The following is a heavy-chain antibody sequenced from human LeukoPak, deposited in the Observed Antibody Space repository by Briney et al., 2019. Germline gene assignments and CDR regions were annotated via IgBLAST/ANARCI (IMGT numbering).Heavy chain of an antibody. CDR2: ISSSGSTI. D-gene: IGHD2-15*01. V-gene: IGHV3-11*01. Sequence: GGSLRLSCAASGFTFSDYYMSWIRQAPGKGLEWVSYISSSGSTIYYADSLKGRFTISRDNAKNSLYLQMNSLRAEDTAVYYCARAFDIVVVVAATSAFDYWGQGTLVTVSS. J-gene: IGHJ4*02. CDR3: ARAFDIVVVVAATSAFDY. CDR1: GFTFSDYY.